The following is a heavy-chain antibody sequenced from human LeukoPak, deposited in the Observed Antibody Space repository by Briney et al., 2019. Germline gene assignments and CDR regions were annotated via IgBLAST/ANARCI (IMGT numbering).Heavy chain of an antibody. Sequence: PGGSLRLSCAASGFTFAGYWISWVRQAPGKGLEWVANIKQDASEEYYVDSVKGRFTISRDNAKNSLYLQMNSLRAKDTAVYYCVRDRGRASVDYWGQGTLVTVSS. CDR2: IKQDASEE. CDR3: VRDRGRASVDY. V-gene: IGHV3-7*01. J-gene: IGHJ4*02. CDR1: GFTFAGYW. D-gene: IGHD1-26*01.